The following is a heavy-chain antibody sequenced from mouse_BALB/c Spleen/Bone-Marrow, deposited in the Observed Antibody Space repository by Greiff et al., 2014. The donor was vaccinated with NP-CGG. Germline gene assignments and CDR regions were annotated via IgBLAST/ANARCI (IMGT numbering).Heavy chain of an antibody. V-gene: IGHV5-6-2*01. CDR3: ARRGISTAEGVGAMDY. J-gene: IGHJ4*01. CDR1: GFTFTSYY. D-gene: IGHD1-2*01. Sequence: EVQLQESGGGLVKLGGSLKLSCAASGFTFTSYYMSWVRQTPEKRLELVAAINSNGVNTYYPDTMKGRFTISRDNAKNTLYLQMSSLKSEDTALFYCARRGISTAEGVGAMDYWGQGTSVTVSS. CDR2: INSNGVNT.